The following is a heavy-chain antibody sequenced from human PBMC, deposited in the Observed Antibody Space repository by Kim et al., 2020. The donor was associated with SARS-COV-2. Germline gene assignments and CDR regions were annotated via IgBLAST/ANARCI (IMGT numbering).Heavy chain of an antibody. V-gene: IGHV2-5*02. CDR3: AHRGESGYDFWSGYYPEQYYFDY. J-gene: IGHJ4*02. Sequence: SGPTLVNPTQTLTLTCTFSGFSLSTSGVGVGWIRQPPGKALEWLALIYWDDDKRYSPSLKSRLTITKDTSKNQVVLTMTNMDPVDTATYYCAHRGESGYDFWSGYYPEQYYFDYWGQGTLVSVSS. CDR2: IYWDDDK. D-gene: IGHD3-3*01. CDR1: GFSLSTSGVG.